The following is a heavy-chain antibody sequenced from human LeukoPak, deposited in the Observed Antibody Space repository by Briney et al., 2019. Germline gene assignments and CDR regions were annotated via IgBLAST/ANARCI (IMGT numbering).Heavy chain of an antibody. D-gene: IGHD3-16*01. Sequence: PGGSLRLSCAASGFTFSNYWMTWVRQAPGKGLEWVANIKPGGSDKYYVDSVKGRFTISRDNAENSLYLQMSSLRVEDTAVYYCARDFGDEYWGQGTLVTVSS. J-gene: IGHJ4*02. CDR2: IKPGGSDK. CDR1: GFTFSNYW. CDR3: ARDFGDEY. V-gene: IGHV3-7*04.